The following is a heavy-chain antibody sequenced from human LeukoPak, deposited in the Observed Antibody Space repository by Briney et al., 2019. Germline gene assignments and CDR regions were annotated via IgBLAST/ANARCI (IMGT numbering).Heavy chain of an antibody. Sequence: GGSLRLSCAASGFTFSSYSMNWVRQAPGKGLEWVSYISSSSDTIYYADSVKGRFTISRDNAKRSLYLQMNSLRDEDTAVYYCARPPNARGSYVEYWGQGTLVTVSS. D-gene: IGHD3-16*01. J-gene: IGHJ4*02. CDR1: GFTFSSYS. CDR3: ARPPNARGSYVEY. CDR2: ISSSSDTI. V-gene: IGHV3-48*02.